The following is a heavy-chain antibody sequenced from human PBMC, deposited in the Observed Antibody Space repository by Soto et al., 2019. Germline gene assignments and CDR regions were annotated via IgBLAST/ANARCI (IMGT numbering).Heavy chain of an antibody. J-gene: IGHJ4*02. Sequence: ASVKVSCKASGYTFTSYYMHWVRQAPGQGLEWMGIINPSGGSTSYAQKFQGRVTMTRDTSTSTVYMELSSLRSEDTAVYYCAREDTGYYDSSGFNLFDYWGQGTLVTVYS. D-gene: IGHD3-22*01. CDR2: INPSGGST. CDR1: GYTFTSYY. CDR3: AREDTGYYDSSGFNLFDY. V-gene: IGHV1-46*01.